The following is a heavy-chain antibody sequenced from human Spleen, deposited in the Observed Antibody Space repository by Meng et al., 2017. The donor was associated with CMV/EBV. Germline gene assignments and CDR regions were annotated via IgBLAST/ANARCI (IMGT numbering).Heavy chain of an antibody. Sequence: QVQIKGSGPGLVKPSGTLSLTCIVSGASTKNYNWNWVRQPAGRGLEWIGLIQVIGHTVYNPSLKSRVTVSLDASKSQFSLTLNSVTAADTATYYCAGSRPGGGACDYWGQGILVTVSS. J-gene: IGHJ4*02. CDR3: AGSRPGGGACDY. CDR2: IQVIGHT. D-gene: IGHD3-16*01. CDR1: GASTKNYN. V-gene: IGHV4-4*07.